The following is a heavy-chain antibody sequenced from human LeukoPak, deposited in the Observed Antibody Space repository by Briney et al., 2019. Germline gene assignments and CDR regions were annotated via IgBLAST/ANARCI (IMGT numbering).Heavy chain of an antibody. Sequence: NPSETLSLTCTVSGGSISSYYWSWIRQPPGKGLEWIGYIHYSGSTNYNPSLKSRVTISVDKSKNQFSLKLSSVTAADTAVYYCAREGTNWFDPWGQGTLVTVSS. CDR3: AREGTNWFDP. CDR1: GGSISSYY. CDR2: IHYSGST. V-gene: IGHV4-59*12. J-gene: IGHJ5*02.